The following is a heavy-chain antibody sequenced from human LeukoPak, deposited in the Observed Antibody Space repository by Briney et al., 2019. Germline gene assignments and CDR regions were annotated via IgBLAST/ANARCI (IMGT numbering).Heavy chain of an antibody. CDR2: INPNSGGT. CDR1: GYTFTGYY. D-gene: IGHD3-16*01. Sequence: RASVKVSCKASGYTFTGYYMHWVRQAPGQGLEWMGWINPNSGGTNYAQKFQGRVTITRNTSISTAYMELSSLRSEDTAVYYCARTAEGDWFDPWGQGTLVTVSS. J-gene: IGHJ5*02. V-gene: IGHV1-2*02. CDR3: ARTAEGDWFDP.